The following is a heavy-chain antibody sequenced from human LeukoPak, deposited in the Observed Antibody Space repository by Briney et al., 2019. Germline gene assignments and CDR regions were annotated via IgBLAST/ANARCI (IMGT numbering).Heavy chain of an antibody. J-gene: IGHJ5*02. CDR1: GFTVSSNY. D-gene: IGHD2-2*02. Sequence: GGSLRLSCAASGFTVSSNYMSWVRQAPGKGLEWVSVIYSGGSTYYADSVKGRFTISRDNSKNTLYLQMNSLRAEDTAVYYCAKHLVVPAAIPGRFDPWGQGTLVTVSS. CDR3: AKHLVVPAAIPGRFDP. V-gene: IGHV3-66*04. CDR2: IYSGGST.